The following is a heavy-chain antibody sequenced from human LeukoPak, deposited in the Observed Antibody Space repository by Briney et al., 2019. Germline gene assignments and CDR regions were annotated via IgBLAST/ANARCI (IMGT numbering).Heavy chain of an antibody. CDR1: GGSISSGGYS. J-gene: IGHJ2*01. D-gene: IGHD3-10*01. Sequence: SGTLSLTCAVSGGSISSGGYSWSWIRQPPGKGLEWIGYIYHSGSTYYNPSLKSRVTISVDRSKNQFSLKLSSVTAADTAVYYCARASYYDSYWYFDLWGRGTLVTVSS. CDR2: IYHSGST. V-gene: IGHV4-30-2*01. CDR3: ARASYYDSYWYFDL.